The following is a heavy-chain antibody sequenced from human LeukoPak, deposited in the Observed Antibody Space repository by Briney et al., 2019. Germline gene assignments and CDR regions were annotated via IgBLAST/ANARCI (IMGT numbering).Heavy chain of an antibody. V-gene: IGHV1-69*13. CDR2: IIPIFGTA. J-gene: IGHJ4*02. Sequence: SVKVSCKASGGTFSSYAISWVRQAPGQGLEWMGGIIPIFGTANYAQKFQGRVTITADESTSTAYMELSGLRSEDTAVYYCASPQGGYYYHYFDYWGQGTLVTVSS. CDR1: GGTFSSYA. D-gene: IGHD3-22*01. CDR3: ASPQGGYYYHYFDY.